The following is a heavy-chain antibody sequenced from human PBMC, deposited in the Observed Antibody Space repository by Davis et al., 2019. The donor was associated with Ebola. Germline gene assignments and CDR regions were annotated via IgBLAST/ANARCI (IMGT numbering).Heavy chain of an antibody. CDR2: ISGSGGST. V-gene: IGHV3-23*01. CDR1: RLTFSSYA. CDR3: TTDARGLL. J-gene: IGHJ4*02. Sequence: GESLKISCAASRLTFSSYAMSWVRQAPGKGLEWVSAISGSGGSTYYADSVKGRFTISRDNSKNTLYLQMNSLKTEDTAVYYCTTDARGLLWGQGTLVTVSS.